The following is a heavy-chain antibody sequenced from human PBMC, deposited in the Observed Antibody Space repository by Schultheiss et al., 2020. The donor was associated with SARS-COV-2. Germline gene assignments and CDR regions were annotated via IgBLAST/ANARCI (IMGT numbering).Heavy chain of an antibody. V-gene: IGHV3-74*01. CDR2: INSDGSST. D-gene: IGHD3-10*01. CDR3: ASLWFGELYYYYYGMDV. Sequence: GGSLRLSCAASGFTFSSYGMHWVRQAPGKGLVWVSRINSDGSSTSYADSVKDRFTISRDNAKNTLYLQMNSLRAEDTAVYYCASLWFGELYYYYYGMDVWGQGTTVTVSS. J-gene: IGHJ6*02. CDR1: GFTFSSYG.